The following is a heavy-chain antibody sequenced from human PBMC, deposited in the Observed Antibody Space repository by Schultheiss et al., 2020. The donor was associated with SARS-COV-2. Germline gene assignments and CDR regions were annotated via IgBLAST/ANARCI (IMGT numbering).Heavy chain of an antibody. J-gene: IGHJ6*03. CDR3: ASPYYYGSERDYYMDV. Sequence: LRLSCAASGFTFSSYSMNWVRQAPGKGLEWIGSIYYSGSTYYNPSLKSRVTISVDTSKNQFSLKLSSVTAADTAVYYCASPYYYGSERDYYMDVWGKGTTVTVSS. V-gene: IGHV4-59*05. CDR1: GFTFSSYSMN. CDR2: IYYSGST. D-gene: IGHD3-10*01.